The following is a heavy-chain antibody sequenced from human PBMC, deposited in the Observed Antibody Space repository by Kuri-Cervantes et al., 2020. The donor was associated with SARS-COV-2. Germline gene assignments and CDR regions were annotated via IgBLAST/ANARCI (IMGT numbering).Heavy chain of an antibody. CDR2: ISSSGSTI. J-gene: IGHJ2*01. CDR1: GYTFTSYG. CDR3: AREDITIFGVVKEYFDL. V-gene: IGHV3-48*03. Sequence: SCKASGYTFTSYGISWVRQAPGKGLEWVSYISSSGSTIYYADSVKGRFTISRDNAKNSLYLQMNSLRAEDTAVYYCAREDITIFGVVKEYFDLWGRGTLVTVSS. D-gene: IGHD3-3*01.